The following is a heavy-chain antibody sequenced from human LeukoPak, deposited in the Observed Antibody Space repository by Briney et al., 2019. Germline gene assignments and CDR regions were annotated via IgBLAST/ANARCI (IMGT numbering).Heavy chain of an antibody. Sequence: GASVKVSCKASEYTFASYDINWVRQAPGQGLEWMGWMNPNSGNTGYAQKFQGRVTMTRNTSINIAYMELSSLRFEDTAVYYCARSSGGDVASDKSFEFWGQGTLVTVSS. D-gene: IGHD3-16*01. CDR3: ARSSGGDVASDKSFEF. J-gene: IGHJ4*02. CDR1: EYTFASYD. V-gene: IGHV1-8*01. CDR2: MNPNSGNT.